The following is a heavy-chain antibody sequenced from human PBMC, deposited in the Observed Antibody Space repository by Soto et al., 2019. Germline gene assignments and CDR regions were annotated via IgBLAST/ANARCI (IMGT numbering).Heavy chain of an antibody. J-gene: IGHJ4*02. CDR3: AKELHPRSSPFYFDY. D-gene: IGHD6-6*01. Sequence: GGSLRLSCAASGFTFSSYGMHWVRQALGKGLEWVAVISYDGSNKYYADSVKGRFTISRDNSKNTLYLQMNSLRAEDTAVYYCAKELHPRSSPFYFDYWGQGTLVTVSS. CDR2: ISYDGSNK. CDR1: GFTFSSYG. V-gene: IGHV3-30*18.